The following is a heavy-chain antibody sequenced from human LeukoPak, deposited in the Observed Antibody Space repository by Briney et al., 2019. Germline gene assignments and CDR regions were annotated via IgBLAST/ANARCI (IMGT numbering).Heavy chain of an antibody. CDR1: GGSISSYY. CDR3: ARGLWFGDENPPYFDY. CDR2: IYTSEST. Sequence: PSETLSLTCTVSGGSISSYYWSWIRQPAGKGLEWIGRIYTSESTNYNPSLKSRVTISVDTSRNQFSLKLSSVTAADTAVYYCARGLWFGDENPPYFDYWGQGILVTVSS. V-gene: IGHV4-4*07. D-gene: IGHD3-10*01. J-gene: IGHJ4*02.